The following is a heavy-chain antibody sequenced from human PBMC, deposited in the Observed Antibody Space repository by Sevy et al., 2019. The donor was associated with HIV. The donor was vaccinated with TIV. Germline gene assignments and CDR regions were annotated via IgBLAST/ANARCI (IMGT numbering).Heavy chain of an antibody. CDR3: TRGRRVYADYGVDY. CDR2: IRSEVYGGTT. D-gene: IGHD4-17*01. J-gene: IGHJ4*02. V-gene: IGHV3-49*03. CDR1: GFTFGEYS. Sequence: SLRLSCTASGFTFGEYSMSWFRQAPGKGLEWVSFIRSEVYGGTTKYAATVKGRFTISRDDSKSITYLQMSSLKTEDTAVYYCTRGRRVYADYGVDYWGQGTLVTVSS.